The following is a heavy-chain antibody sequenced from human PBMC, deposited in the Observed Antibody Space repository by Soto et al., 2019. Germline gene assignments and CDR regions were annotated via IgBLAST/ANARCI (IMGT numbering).Heavy chain of an antibody. Sequence: SETLSLTCTVSGGSISSGGYHWRWIRQHPGKGLEWIGYIDYSGSTHYNPSVKSRVTISVDTSENQFSLQMSSLTAADTALYYCARGADYYANTNYFLVPWRLDSWGQGTLVTVSP. D-gene: IGHD3-16*01. CDR1: GGSISSGGYH. CDR3: ARGADYYANTNYFLVPWRLDS. CDR2: IDYSGST. J-gene: IGHJ4*02. V-gene: IGHV4-31*03.